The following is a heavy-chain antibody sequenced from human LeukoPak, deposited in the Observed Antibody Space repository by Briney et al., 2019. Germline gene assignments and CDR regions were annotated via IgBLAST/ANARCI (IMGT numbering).Heavy chain of an antibody. Sequence: RLSXXASGIIFTNXXMSWVRQAPGKGLEWVGRIKSKPDGGSIDYAAPVKGRFTISRDESQQTVSLHMNSLKTEDTAVYYCSSGTLNXDXLXYWG. CDR2: IKSKPDGGSI. CDR3: SSGTLNXDXLXY. V-gene: IGHV3-15*01. D-gene: IGHD1/OR15-1a*01. CDR1: GIIFTNXX. J-gene: IGHJ4*01.